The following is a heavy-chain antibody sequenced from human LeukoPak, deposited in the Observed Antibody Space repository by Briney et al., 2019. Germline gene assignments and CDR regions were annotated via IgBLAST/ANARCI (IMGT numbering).Heavy chain of an antibody. V-gene: IGHV3-23*01. CDR3: AKDLKWLVQIYFDY. Sequence: PGGSLRLSCAASGFTFSNYAMSWVRQAPGKGLEWVSAISGSGGSTYYADSVKGRFTISRDNSKNTLYLQMNSLRAEDTAVYYCAKDLKWLVQIYFDYWGQGTLVTVSS. D-gene: IGHD6-19*01. CDR1: GFTFSNYA. J-gene: IGHJ4*02. CDR2: ISGSGGST.